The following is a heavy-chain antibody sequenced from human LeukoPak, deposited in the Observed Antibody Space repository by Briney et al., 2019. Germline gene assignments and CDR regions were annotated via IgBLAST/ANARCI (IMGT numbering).Heavy chain of an antibody. D-gene: IGHD3-9*01. J-gene: IGHJ3*02. CDR3: ARDTYDILSGYYKWAFDI. CDR2: IWYDGSNK. Sequence: GGSLRLSCAASGFTFSSYAMHWVRQAPGKGLEWVAVIWYDGSNKYYADSVKGRFTISRDNAKNSLYLQMNSLRAEDTAVYYCARDTYDILSGYYKWAFDIWGQGTMVTVSS. V-gene: IGHV3-33*01. CDR1: GFTFSSYA.